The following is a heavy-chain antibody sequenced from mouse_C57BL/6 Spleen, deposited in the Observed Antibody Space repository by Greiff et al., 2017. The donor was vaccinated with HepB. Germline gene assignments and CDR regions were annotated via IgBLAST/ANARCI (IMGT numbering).Heavy chain of an antibody. CDR1: GYTFTEYT. V-gene: IGHV1-62-2*01. J-gene: IGHJ2*01. CDR3: ARHGYDGYYVGYFDY. D-gene: IGHD2-3*01. CDR2: FYPGSGMI. Sequence: VKLLESGAELVKPGASVKLSCKASGYTFTEYTIHWVKQRSGQGLEWIGWFYPGSGMIKYNEKFKDKATLTADKSSSTVYMELSRLTSEDSAVYYCARHGYDGYYVGYFDYWGQGTTLTVSS.